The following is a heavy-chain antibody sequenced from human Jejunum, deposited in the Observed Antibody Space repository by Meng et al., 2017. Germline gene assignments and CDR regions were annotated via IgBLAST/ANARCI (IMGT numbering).Heavy chain of an antibody. J-gene: IGHJ4*01. CDR3: ARLFRPTGNDY. CDR2: INTNTGNP. Sequence: ASVKVSCKASGYSFTTYGMSWVRQAPGQGLEWMGWINTNTGNPTYAQAFIGRFVFSLDTSVSTAYLQVSSLKTEDTAVYYCARLFRPTGNDYWGQGTSVTVSS. D-gene: IGHD3-10*01. CDR1: GYSFTTYG. V-gene: IGHV7-4-1*02.